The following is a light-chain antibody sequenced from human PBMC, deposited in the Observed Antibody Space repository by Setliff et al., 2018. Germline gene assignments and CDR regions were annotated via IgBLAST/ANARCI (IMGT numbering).Light chain of an antibody. J-gene: IGKJ4*01. CDR3: QQLNSYPALT. Sequence: DIQMTQSPSTLSASVGDRVTITCRAGQSISSWLAWYQQKPGKAPKLLIYFASTLQSGVPSRFSGSGSGTEFTLTISSLQPEDFATYYCQQLNSYPALTFGGGTKVDIK. V-gene: IGKV1-5*01. CDR2: FAS. CDR1: QSISSW.